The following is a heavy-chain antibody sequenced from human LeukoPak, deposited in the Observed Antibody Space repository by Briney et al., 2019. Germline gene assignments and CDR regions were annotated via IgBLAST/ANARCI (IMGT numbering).Heavy chain of an antibody. Sequence: PGGSLRLSCAASGFTSSSYAMHWVRQAPGKGLEWVAIVSYDGRSKYHADSVKGRFIISRDDSKNTLYLQMNSLRAEDTALYYCARAPAFCGGDCYPARLDSWGQGTLVTVSS. J-gene: IGHJ4*02. CDR3: ARAPAFCGGDCYPARLDS. D-gene: IGHD2-21*02. V-gene: IGHV3-30*04. CDR2: VSYDGRSK. CDR1: GFTSSSYA.